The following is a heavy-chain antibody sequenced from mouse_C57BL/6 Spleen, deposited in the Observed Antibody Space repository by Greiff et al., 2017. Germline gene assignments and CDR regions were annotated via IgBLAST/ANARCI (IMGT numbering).Heavy chain of an antibody. CDR3: ADYLEGAMDY. CDR1: GYTFTSYT. Sequence: QVQLQQSGAELARPGASVKMSCKASGYTFTSYTMHWVKQRPGQGLEWIGYINPSSGYTKYNQKFNDKATLTADKSSSTAYMQLSSLTSEYSAVYYCADYLEGAMDYWGQGTSVTVSA. V-gene: IGHV1-4*01. D-gene: IGHD5-5*01. CDR2: INPSSGYT. J-gene: IGHJ4*01.